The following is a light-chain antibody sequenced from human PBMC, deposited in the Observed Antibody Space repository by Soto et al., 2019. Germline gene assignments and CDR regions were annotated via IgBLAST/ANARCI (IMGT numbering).Light chain of an antibody. V-gene: IGLV2-23*01. Sequence: QSALTQPASVSGSPEQSITISCTGTSSDVGAYNLVSWYQQHPGKAPRLIIYEGSKRPSGISHRFSGSKSDNTASLTISGLRAEDEAHYHCCSYAGSRTFGFGGGTKVTVL. CDR2: EGS. J-gene: IGLJ2*01. CDR1: SSDVGAYNL. CDR3: CSYAGSRTFG.